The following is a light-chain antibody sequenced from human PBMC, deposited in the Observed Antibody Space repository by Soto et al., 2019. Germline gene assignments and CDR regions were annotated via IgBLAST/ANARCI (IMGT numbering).Light chain of an antibody. CDR1: QTISSW. V-gene: IGKV1-5*03. CDR3: QKYNSAVDT. CDR2: KAS. J-gene: IGKJ4*01. Sequence: DIQMTQSPSTLSGSVGDRVTITCRASQTISSWLAWYQQKPGKAPKLLIYKASTLKSGVPSRFSGSGSGTEFTLTISSLQPEDVATYYCQKYNSAVDTFGGGTKVDIK.